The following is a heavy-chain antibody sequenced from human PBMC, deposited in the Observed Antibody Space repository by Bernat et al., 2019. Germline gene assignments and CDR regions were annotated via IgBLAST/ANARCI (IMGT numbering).Heavy chain of an antibody. D-gene: IGHD4-17*01. CDR3: ARDRTTVRGNWFDP. CDR1: GFSFSSYA. J-gene: IGHJ5*02. V-gene: IGHV3-30*01. CDR2: ISYDGSNK. Sequence: VQLLESGGGLVQPGRSLRLSCAASGFSFSSYAVHWVRQAPGKGLEWVAVISYDGSNKYYADSVKGRFTISRDNSKNTLYLQMNSLRAEDTAVYYCARDRTTVRGNWFDPWGQGTLVTVSS.